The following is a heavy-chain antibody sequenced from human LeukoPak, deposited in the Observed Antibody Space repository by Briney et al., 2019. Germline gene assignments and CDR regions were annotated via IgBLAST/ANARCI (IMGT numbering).Heavy chain of an antibody. CDR3: AKDGQQLGWFDP. CDR2: ISGSGGST. CDR1: GFTFSSYS. Sequence: GGSLRLSCAASGFTFSSYSMNWVRQAPGKGLEWVSAISGSGGSTYYADSVKGRFTISRDNSKNTLYLQMNSLRAEDTAVYYCAKDGQQLGWFDPWGQGTLVTVSS. D-gene: IGHD6-13*01. V-gene: IGHV3-23*01. J-gene: IGHJ5*02.